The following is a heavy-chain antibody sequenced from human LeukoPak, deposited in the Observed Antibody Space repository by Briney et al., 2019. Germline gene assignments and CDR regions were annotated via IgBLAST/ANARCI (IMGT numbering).Heavy chain of an antibody. CDR2: ISTTSGNI. J-gene: IGHJ4*02. CDR3: ARRAPSHDFDD. V-gene: IGHV3-21*01. Sequence: PGGSLRLSCAASGFTFSNAWMSWVRQAPGKGLEWVAAISTTSGNIYYADSVKGRFTISRDNAKNSLYLRMNSLRVEDTALYYCARRAPSHDFDDWGQGALVTVSS. CDR1: GFTFSNAW.